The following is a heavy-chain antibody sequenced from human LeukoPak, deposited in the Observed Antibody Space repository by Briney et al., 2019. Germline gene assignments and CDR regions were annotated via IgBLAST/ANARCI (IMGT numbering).Heavy chain of an antibody. J-gene: IGHJ5*02. D-gene: IGHD2-2*01. CDR3: VRVRYCSSTNCHGGWFDP. CDR2: ISPSGGTI. CDR1: GFTFSSYW. V-gene: IGHV3-48*04. Sequence: GGSLRLSCAASGFTFSSYWMHWVRQAPGEGLEWVSYISPSGGTITYADSVKGRFTISRDNAKNSLYLQMNSLGAEDTAVYYCVRVRYCSSTNCHGGWFDPWGQGTLVTVSS.